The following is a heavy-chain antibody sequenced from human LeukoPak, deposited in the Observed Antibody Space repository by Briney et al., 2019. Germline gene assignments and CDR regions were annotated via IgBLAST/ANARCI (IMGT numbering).Heavy chain of an antibody. D-gene: IGHD1-26*01. V-gene: IGHV3-30-3*01. CDR3: ARDGIVGTPLFKFDY. Sequence: PGGPLRLSCAASGFTFNNYAILWARQAPGKGLEGVAIISFDGGNKYYADSVRGRFTISRENSKNTLYPQMNSLRAEDTAVYYCARDGIVGTPLFKFDYWGQGTLVTVSS. J-gene: IGHJ4*02. CDR1: GFTFNNYA. CDR2: ISFDGGNK.